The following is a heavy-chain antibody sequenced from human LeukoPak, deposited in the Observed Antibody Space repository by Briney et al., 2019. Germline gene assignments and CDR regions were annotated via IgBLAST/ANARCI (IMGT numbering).Heavy chain of an antibody. J-gene: IGHJ3*02. CDR2: ISSSSSYI. V-gene: IGHV3-21*06. D-gene: IGHD3-9*01. CDR3: ARESGLNYDILTGYFRLGGFAFDI. CDR1: GFTFSSYS. Sequence: GGSLRLSCAASGFTFSSYSINWVRQAPGKGLEWVSSISSSSSYIYYADSVKGRFTISRDNAKNSLYLQMNSLRAEDTAVYYCARESGLNYDILTGYFRLGGFAFDIWGQGTMVTVSS.